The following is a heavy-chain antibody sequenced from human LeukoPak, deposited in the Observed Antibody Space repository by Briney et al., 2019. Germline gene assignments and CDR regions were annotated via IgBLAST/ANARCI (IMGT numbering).Heavy chain of an antibody. CDR3: ARFSYGSFDH. J-gene: IGHJ4*02. Sequence: GGSLRLSRAASGFTTSGLYMSWVRHAPGKGLEWVSVINSGVGTSYADSVKGRFTISRDNSKNTVYLQMNSLRAEDTAVYYCARFSYGSFDHWGQGTLVTDSS. V-gene: IGHV3-53*01. D-gene: IGHD5-18*01. CDR2: INSGVGT. CDR1: GFTTSGLY.